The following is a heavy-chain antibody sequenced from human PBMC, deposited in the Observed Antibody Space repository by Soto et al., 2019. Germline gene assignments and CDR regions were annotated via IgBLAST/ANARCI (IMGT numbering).Heavy chain of an antibody. D-gene: IGHD3-22*01. V-gene: IGHV1-3*05. CDR2: INAGNGNT. Sequence: QVQLVQSGAEEKKPGASVKVSCKASGYTFSSYAMHWVRQAPGQRLEWMGWINAGNGNTKYSQKFQGRVTITRDTSASTAYMELSSLRSEDTAVYYCARGSGPMIEWHWGQGTLVTVSS. CDR1: GYTFSSYA. CDR3: ARGSGPMIEWH. J-gene: IGHJ4*02.